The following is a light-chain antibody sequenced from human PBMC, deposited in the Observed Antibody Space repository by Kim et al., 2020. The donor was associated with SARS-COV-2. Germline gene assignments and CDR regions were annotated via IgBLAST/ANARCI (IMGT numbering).Light chain of an antibody. CDR1: SSYVGGYNY. V-gene: IGLV2-14*04. CDR3: SSYTSSSTVV. Sequence: QSITISCTGTSSYVGGYNYVSWYQQHPGKAPKLMIYDFSKRPSGVSNRFSGSKSGNTASLTISGLQAEDEADYYCSSYTSSSTVVFGGGTQLTVL. CDR2: DFS. J-gene: IGLJ2*01.